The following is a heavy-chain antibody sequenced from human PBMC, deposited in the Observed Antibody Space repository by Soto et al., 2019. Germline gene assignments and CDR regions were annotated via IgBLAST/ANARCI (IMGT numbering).Heavy chain of an antibody. CDR2: IIPFFSSV. CDR3: ARGHQYGGNSDAFEF. V-gene: IGHV1-69*12. D-gene: IGHD2-21*02. Sequence: QVHLVQSGAEVKKPGSSVKVSCKASGLTFSSSTLTWVRQVPGQGPEWMGGIIPFFSSVNYAQKFQDRVTITADVSTSTTYMELRSLRSGDTAVYYCARGHQYGGNSDAFEFWGQGTVVTVSS. CDR1: GLTFSSST. J-gene: IGHJ3*01.